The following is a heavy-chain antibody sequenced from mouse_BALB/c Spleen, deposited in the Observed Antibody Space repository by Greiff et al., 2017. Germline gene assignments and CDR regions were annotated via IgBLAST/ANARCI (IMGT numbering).Heavy chain of an antibody. CDR1: GFTFSSFG. J-gene: IGHJ4*01. V-gene: IGHV5-17*02. D-gene: IGHD2-4*01. CDR2: ISSGSSTI. CDR3: AGYDYDGGDYAMDY. Sequence: EVKLVESGGGLVQPGGSRKLSCAASGFTFSSFGMHWVRQAPEKGLEWVAYISSGSSTIYYADTVKGRFTISRDNPKNTLFLQMTSLRSEDTAMYYCAGYDYDGGDYAMDYWGQGTSVTVSS.